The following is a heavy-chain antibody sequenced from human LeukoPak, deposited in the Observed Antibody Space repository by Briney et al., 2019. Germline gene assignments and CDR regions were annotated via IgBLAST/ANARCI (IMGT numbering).Heavy chain of an antibody. J-gene: IGHJ4*02. V-gene: IGHV3-30-3*01. CDR1: QFTFTYYA. CDR3: ARDANWGEIDC. D-gene: IGHD7-27*01. Sequence: QPGRSLRLSCAASQFTFTYYAMHWVRQAPGKGLEWVAIISYDGSDKYYADSVKGRFSIFRDNSKNTQYLQMDSLRPEDTAVYYCARDANWGEIDCWGQGTLVTVSS. CDR2: ISYDGSDK.